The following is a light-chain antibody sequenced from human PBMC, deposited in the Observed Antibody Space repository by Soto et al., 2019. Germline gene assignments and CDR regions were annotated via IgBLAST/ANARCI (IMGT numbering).Light chain of an antibody. CDR3: SLSYSGARKVV. CDR2: DTS. V-gene: IGLV7-46*01. Sequence: QTVVTQEPSLTVSPGGTVTLTCGSSTGAVTSGHYPYWFQQKPGQAPRTLIYDTSNKHSWTPARFSGSLLGGKAALTLSGAQPEVEAEYYCSLSYSGARKVVFGGGTKLTVL. CDR1: TGAVTSGHY. J-gene: IGLJ2*01.